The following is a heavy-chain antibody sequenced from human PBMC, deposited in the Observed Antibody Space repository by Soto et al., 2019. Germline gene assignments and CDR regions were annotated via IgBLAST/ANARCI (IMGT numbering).Heavy chain of an antibody. CDR1: GFTFSSYA. V-gene: IGHV3-23*01. CDR2: ISGSGGIT. D-gene: IGHD3-3*01. Sequence: EVQLLESGGGLVQPGGSLRLSCATSGFTFSSYAMAWVRQAPGKGLEWGSAISGSGGITYHAASVKGRFSISRDNSSNMLYLQMNSLGAEDTAVYYCARAAHYDFWSGYYYMDVWGRGTTVTVSS. CDR3: ARAAHYDFWSGYYYMDV. J-gene: IGHJ6*03.